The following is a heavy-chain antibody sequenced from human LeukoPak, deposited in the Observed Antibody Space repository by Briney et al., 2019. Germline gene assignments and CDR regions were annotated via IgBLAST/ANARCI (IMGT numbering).Heavy chain of an antibody. V-gene: IGHV3-9*01. D-gene: IGHD3-22*01. CDR3: ARVSYDKPS. Sequence: PGGSLRLSCEASGFTFNNYAMHWVRQAPGKGLERVSGISWDRGTTGYGDSVKGRFTISRDNAKNSLYLQMNSLRAEDTAVYYCARVSYDKPSLGQGTLVTVSS. CDR1: GFTFNNYA. CDR2: ISWDRGTT. J-gene: IGHJ5*02.